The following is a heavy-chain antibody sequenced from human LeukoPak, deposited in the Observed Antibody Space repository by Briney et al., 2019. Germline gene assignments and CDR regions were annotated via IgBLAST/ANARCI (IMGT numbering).Heavy chain of an antibody. CDR3: VKRLRGYSGYDSTYFDY. J-gene: IGHJ4*02. V-gene: IGHV3-64D*06. CDR2: ISSNGGST. CDR1: GFTFSSYA. Sequence: GGSLRLSCSASGFTFSSYAMHWVRQAPGKGLEYVSAISSNGGSTYYADSVKGRFTISRDNSKNTLYLQTSSLRAEDTAVYYCVKRLRGYSGYDSTYFDYWGQGTLVTVSS. D-gene: IGHD5-12*01.